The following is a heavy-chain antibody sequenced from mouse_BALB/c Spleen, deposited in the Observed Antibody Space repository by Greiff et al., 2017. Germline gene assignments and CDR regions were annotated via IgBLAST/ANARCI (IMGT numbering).Heavy chain of an antibody. CDR1: GYTFTSYW. Sequence: EVKLQESGTVLARPGASVKMSCKASGYTFTSYWMHWVKQRPGQGLEWIGAIYPGNSDTSYNQKFKGKAKLTAATSTSTAYMELSSLTNEDSAVYYCTREDYYGNYEFAYWGQGTLVTVSA. CDR3: TREDYYGNYEFAY. CDR2: IYPGNSDT. V-gene: IGHV1-5*01. D-gene: IGHD2-1*01. J-gene: IGHJ3*01.